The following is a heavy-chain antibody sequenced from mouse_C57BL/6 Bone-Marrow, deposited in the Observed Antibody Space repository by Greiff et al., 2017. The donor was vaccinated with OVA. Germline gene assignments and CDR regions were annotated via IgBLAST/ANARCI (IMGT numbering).Heavy chain of an antibody. CDR2: IYPRSGNT. V-gene: IGHV1-81*01. CDR3: ARRRSSGYAMDY. D-gene: IGHD3-2*02. CDR1: GYTFTSYG. J-gene: IGHJ4*01. Sequence: VKLMESGAELARPGASVKLSCKASGYTFTSYGISWVKQRTGQGLEWIGEIYPRSGNTYYNEKFKGKATLTADKSSSTADMELRSLTSEDSAVYFCARRRSSGYAMDYWGQGTSVTVSS.